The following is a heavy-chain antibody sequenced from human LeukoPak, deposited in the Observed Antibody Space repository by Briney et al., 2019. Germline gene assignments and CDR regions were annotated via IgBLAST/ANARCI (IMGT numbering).Heavy chain of an antibody. D-gene: IGHD2-15*01. V-gene: IGHV3-23*01. CDR3: AKQLGYCSDGSCYFPY. Sequence: GGSLRLSCAAFGFTFSSSAMSWVRQAPGKGLEWVSAIGNNGGYTYYADSVQGRFTISRDNSKSTLCLQMNSLRAEDTAVYYCAKQLGYCSDGSCYFPYWGQGTLVTVSS. CDR2: IGNNGGYT. CDR1: GFTFSSSA. J-gene: IGHJ4*02.